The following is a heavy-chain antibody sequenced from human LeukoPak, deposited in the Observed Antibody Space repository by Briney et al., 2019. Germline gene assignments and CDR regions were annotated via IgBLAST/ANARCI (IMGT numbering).Heavy chain of an antibody. J-gene: IGHJ4*02. V-gene: IGHV3-21*01. Sequence: GGSLRLSCAASGFTFSSYSMNWVRQAPGKGLEWVSSISSSSSYIYYADSMKGRFTISRDNSKNTLFMEMNSLRTEDTAVYYCARDAPDSPYVFGYWGQATLVTVSS. CDR1: GFTFSSYS. CDR3: ARDAPDSPYVFGY. D-gene: IGHD2-21*02. CDR2: ISSSSSYI.